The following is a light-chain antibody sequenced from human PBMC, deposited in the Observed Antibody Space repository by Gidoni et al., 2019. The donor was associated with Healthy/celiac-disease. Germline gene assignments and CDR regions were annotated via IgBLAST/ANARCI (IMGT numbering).Light chain of an antibody. CDR1: QDISNY. CDR2: DAS. Sequence: DIQMTAAPTSLSSSVGDRVTITCQASQDISNYLNWYQQKPGKAPKLLIYDASNLETGVPSRFSGSGSGTDFTFTISSLQPEDIATYYCQQYGSLPPTFGQGTKLEIK. J-gene: IGKJ2*01. CDR3: QQYGSLPPT. V-gene: IGKV1-33*01.